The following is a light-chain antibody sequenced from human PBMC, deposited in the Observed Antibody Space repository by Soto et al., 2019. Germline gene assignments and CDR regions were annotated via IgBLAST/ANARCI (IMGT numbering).Light chain of an antibody. J-gene: IGKJ1*01. CDR3: QQYGSSPRT. Sequence: IVLTHSPGTLSLSPGERATLSCRASQSLSSSQLAWYQQKPGQAPRLLIHDASSRATGISDRFTGSGSGTDFTLTITTLEPEDFAVYYCQQYGSSPRTFGLGTKVDIK. CDR2: DAS. V-gene: IGKV3-20*01. CDR1: QSLSSSQ.